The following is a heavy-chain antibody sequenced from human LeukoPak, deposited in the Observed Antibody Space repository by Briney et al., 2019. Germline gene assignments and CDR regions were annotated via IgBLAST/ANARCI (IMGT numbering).Heavy chain of an antibody. D-gene: IGHD2-21*02. CDR2: MNPNSGNT. CDR3: ARWVVTTFHYYYMDV. CDR1: GYTFTSYD. Sequence: ASVKVSFKASGYTFTSYDINWVRQATGQGLEWMGWMNPNSGNTGYAQKFQGRVTMTRNASISTAYMELSSLRSEDTAVYYCARWVVTTFHYYYMDVWGKGTTVTVSS. V-gene: IGHV1-8*01. J-gene: IGHJ6*03.